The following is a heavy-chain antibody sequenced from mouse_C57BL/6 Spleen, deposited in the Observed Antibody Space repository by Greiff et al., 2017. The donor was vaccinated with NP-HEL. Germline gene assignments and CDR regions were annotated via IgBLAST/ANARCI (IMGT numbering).Heavy chain of an antibody. V-gene: IGHV5-17*01. D-gene: IGHD1-1*01. CDR3: ARYYGSSYSYYFDY. Sequence: EVQRVESGGGLVKPGGSLKLSCAASGFTFSDYGMHWVRQAPEKGLEWVAYISSGSSTIYYADTVKGRFTISRDNAKNTLFLQMTSLRSEDTAMYYCARYYGSSYSYYFDYWGQGTTLTVSS. CDR1: GFTFSDYG. CDR2: ISSGSSTI. J-gene: IGHJ2*01.